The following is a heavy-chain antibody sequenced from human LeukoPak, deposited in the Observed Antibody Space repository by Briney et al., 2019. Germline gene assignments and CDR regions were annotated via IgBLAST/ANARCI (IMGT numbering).Heavy chain of an antibody. CDR1: GGSISSYY. CDR2: IDYSGGT. Sequence: SETLSLTCTVSGGSISSYYWSWIRQTPGKGLEWIGDIDYSGGTNYNPSLKSRVTISVGTSKNHFSLELSSVTAADTAVYYCARRRTTGLSGYMDVWGKGTTVTVSS. CDR3: ARRRTTGLSGYMDV. V-gene: IGHV4-59*08. D-gene: IGHD1-14*01. J-gene: IGHJ6*03.